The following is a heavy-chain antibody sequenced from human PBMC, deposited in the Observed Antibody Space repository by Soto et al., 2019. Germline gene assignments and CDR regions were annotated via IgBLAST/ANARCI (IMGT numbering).Heavy chain of an antibody. CDR1: GCTFSTYP. Sequence: GGSLRLSCADSGCTFSTYPRTWIRQSPWKGLEWLSTISATGSNTYYADTAKGRFSISRDNSKNTLYLQMNGLRLEDTAVYYSANYMFDGSNPGSAF. J-gene: IGHJ3*01. CDR3: ANYMFDGSNPGSAF. D-gene: IGHD3-10*02. V-gene: IGHV3-23*01. CDR2: ISATGSNT.